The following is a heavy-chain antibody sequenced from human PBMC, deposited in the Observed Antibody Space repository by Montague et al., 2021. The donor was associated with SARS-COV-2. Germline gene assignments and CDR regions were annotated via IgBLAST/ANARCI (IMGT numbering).Heavy chain of an antibody. D-gene: IGHD3-22*01. J-gene: IGHJ6*02. Sequence: SETLSLTCTVSGGSISSSSYYWGWIRQPPGKGLEWIGSIYYSGSTYYNPSLKSRVTISVDTSKNQFSLKLSSVTAADTAVYYCARDTRFTMIVVVQGYGMDVWGQGAPVTVPS. CDR1: GGSISSSSYY. CDR2: IYYSGST. V-gene: IGHV4-39*07. CDR3: ARDTRFTMIVVVQGYGMDV.